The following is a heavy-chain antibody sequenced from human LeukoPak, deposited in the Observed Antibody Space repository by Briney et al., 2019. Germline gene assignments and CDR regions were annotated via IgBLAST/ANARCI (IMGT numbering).Heavy chain of an antibody. CDR2: ISYDGSNK. Sequence: GSLRLSCAASGFTFSNYGMHWVRQAPGKGLEWVAVISYDGSNKYYADSVKGRFTISRDNSKNTLYLQMNSLRAEDTAVYYCAKDLRSGWFGGYYLDYWGQGTLVTVSS. CDR3: AKDLRSGWFGGYYLDY. D-gene: IGHD6-19*01. V-gene: IGHV3-30*18. J-gene: IGHJ4*02. CDR1: GFTFSNYG.